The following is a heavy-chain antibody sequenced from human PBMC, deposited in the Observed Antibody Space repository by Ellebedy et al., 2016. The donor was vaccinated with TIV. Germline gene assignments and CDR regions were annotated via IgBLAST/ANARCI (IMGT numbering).Heavy chain of an antibody. CDR3: ARARKGDDGLFDY. D-gene: IGHD1-14*01. V-gene: IGHV1-69*13. CDR2: IIPIFGTA. Sequence: SVKVSXXASGGTFSSYAISWVRQAPGQGLEWMGGIIPIFGTANYAQKFQGRVTITADESTSTAYMELSSLRSEDTAVYYCARARKGDDGLFDYWGQGTLVTVSS. CDR1: GGTFSSYA. J-gene: IGHJ4*02.